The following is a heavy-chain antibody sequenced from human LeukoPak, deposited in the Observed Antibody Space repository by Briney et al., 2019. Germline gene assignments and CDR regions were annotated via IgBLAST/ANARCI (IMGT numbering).Heavy chain of an antibody. D-gene: IGHD1-26*01. CDR2: ITGRGDAT. Sequence: GGSLRLSCAGSDFSFITYAMSWVRQAPGKGLEWVSTITGRGDATYYADSVKGRFTISRDNSKNTLYLHMNSLRAEDTAVYYCARDSPYSGNYSPIDYWGQGTLVTVSS. V-gene: IGHV3-23*01. CDR3: ARDSPYSGNYSPIDY. CDR1: DFSFITYA. J-gene: IGHJ4*02.